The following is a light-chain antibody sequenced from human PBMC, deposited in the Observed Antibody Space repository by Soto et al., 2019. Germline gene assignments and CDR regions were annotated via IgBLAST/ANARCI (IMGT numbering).Light chain of an antibody. CDR1: QSVSSS. Sequence: EIVMTQSPATLSVSPGDRATLSCRASQSVSSSLAWYQQKPGQAPRLLLYGASTRATGIPARFSGSGSGTEFTLTISCLQSDDFAVYFWQEYNNWPPFTFGQGTKLEIK. CDR3: QEYNNWPPFT. J-gene: IGKJ2*01. CDR2: GAS. V-gene: IGKV3-15*01.